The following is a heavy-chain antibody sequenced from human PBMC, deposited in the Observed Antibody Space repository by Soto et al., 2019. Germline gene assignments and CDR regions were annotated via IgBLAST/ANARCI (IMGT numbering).Heavy chain of an antibody. CDR3: VRTHFSAGSLDFYGMDV. D-gene: IGHD3-3*02. Sequence: DVQLAESGGGLVQPGGSLRLSCVAPGQTFNRYWMSWVRQAPGKGLEWVANIKQDGSEEYYVDSVKGRFTISRDNAKNSLYLQMNMLRAEDAAMYYCVRTHFSAGSLDFYGMDVWGQGTTVIVSS. V-gene: IGHV3-7*03. CDR2: IKQDGSEE. CDR1: GQTFNRYW. J-gene: IGHJ6*02.